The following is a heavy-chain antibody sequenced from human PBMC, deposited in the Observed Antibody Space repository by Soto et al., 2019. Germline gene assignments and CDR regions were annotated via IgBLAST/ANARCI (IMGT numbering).Heavy chain of an antibody. V-gene: IGHV1-58*02. J-gene: IGHJ5*02. Sequence: QTQLVQSGPEVKKPGTSVKVSCKASGFTFSSSAIQWVRQARGQRLEWIGWIVVGSGNTKYAQKFQERLTMTRDMSXTTAYMELSSLRSEDTAVYYCAADMAPTDMYNWFDPWGQGTLVTVSS. CDR1: GFTFSSSA. D-gene: IGHD1-1*01. CDR2: IVVGSGNT. CDR3: AADMAPTDMYNWFDP.